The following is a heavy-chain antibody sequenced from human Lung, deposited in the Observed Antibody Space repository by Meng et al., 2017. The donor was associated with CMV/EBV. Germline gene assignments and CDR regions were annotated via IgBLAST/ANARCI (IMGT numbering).Heavy chain of an antibody. CDR3: ARDRTGDCSSTSCYNYYYYYGRAV. V-gene: IGHV1-69*05. D-gene: IGHD2-2*02. J-gene: IGHJ6*02. Sequence: SVXVSXKASGGTFSSYAFSWVRQAPGQGLEWMGGIIPVFAIANYAQKFQGRITITTDESTSTAYMELSSLRSEDTAVYYCARDRTGDCSSTSCYNYYYYYGRAVWXQGNXVHGSS. CDR1: GGTFSSYA. CDR2: IIPVFAIA.